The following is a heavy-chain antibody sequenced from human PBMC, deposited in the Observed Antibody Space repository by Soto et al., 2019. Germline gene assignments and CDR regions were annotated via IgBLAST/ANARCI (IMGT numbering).Heavy chain of an antibody. CDR1: GFTFSSYE. CDR2: ISSSGSTI. CDR3: VRTPQPMVVVIITSRYGMDA. J-gene: IGHJ6*02. D-gene: IGHD3-22*01. V-gene: IGHV3-48*03. Sequence: VGSLRLSCAASGFTFSSYEMNWVRQAPGKGLEWLAYISSSGSTIYYADSVKGRFTISRDNAKNSLSLRMNSLRTEDTAVYYCVRTPQPMVVVIITSRYGMDAWGQGTTVTVSS.